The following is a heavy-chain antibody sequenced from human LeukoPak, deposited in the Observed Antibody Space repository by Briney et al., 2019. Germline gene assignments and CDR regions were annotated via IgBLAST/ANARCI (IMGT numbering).Heavy chain of an antibody. D-gene: IGHD4-17*01. CDR2: INPSGGST. V-gene: IGHV1-46*01. CDR3: AAGPTVTPGY. Sequence: GASVKVSCKASGYTFTSYGISWVRQAPGQGLEWMGIINPSGGSTSYAQKFQGRVTMTRDMSTSTAYMELRSLRSDDTAVYYCAAGPTVTPGYWGQGTLVTVSS. CDR1: GYTFTSYG. J-gene: IGHJ4*02.